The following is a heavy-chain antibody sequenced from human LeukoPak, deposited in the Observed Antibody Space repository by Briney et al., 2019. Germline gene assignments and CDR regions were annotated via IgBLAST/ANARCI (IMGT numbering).Heavy chain of an antibody. Sequence: GGSLRLSCAAFGFTVSSNYMSWVRQAPGKGLEWVSVIYSGGSTHYADSVEGRFTISRDKSENMLYLQMNSLRAEDTAVYYCALDRGYSSAFDIWGQGTMVTVSS. CDR2: IYSGGST. D-gene: IGHD5-18*01. J-gene: IGHJ3*02. CDR3: ALDRGYSSAFDI. V-gene: IGHV3-66*01. CDR1: GFTVSSNY.